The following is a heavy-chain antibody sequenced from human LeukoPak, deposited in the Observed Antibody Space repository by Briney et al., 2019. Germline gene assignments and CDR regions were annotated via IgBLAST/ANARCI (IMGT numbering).Heavy chain of an antibody. CDR2: IDPSGGST. V-gene: IGHV1-46*01. D-gene: IGHD1-26*01. J-gene: IGHJ3*02. CDR1: GYTFTMYY. Sequence: ASVKVSCKASGYTFTMYYMKWVRQAPGQGLEWMGMIDPSGGSTTYAQKFQGRVTITADESTSTAYMELSSLRSEDTAVYYCAGGIVGARAGAFDIWGQGTMVTVSS. CDR3: AGGIVGARAGAFDI.